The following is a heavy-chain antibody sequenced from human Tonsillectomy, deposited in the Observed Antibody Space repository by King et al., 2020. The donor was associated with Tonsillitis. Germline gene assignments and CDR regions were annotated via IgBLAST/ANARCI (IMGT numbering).Heavy chain of an antibody. CDR2: INPHTGDT. D-gene: IGHD6-19*01. Sequence: QLVQSGAEVKKPGASVKVSCKASGFTFTGYYIHWVRQAPGQGLEWMGWINPHTGDTKYAEKFRGRVTMTMDTSMSIAYMDLSRLTSDDTAVYYCADAVAVTGGYWGQGTLVTVSS. V-gene: IGHV1-2*02. CDR3: ADAVAVTGGY. J-gene: IGHJ4*02. CDR1: GFTFTGYY.